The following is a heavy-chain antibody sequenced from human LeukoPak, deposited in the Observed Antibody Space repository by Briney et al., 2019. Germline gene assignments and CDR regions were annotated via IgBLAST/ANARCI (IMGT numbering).Heavy chain of an antibody. CDR1: GGSISSSSYY. V-gene: IGHV4-39*07. J-gene: IGHJ5*02. CDR2: IYYSGST. D-gene: IGHD5-24*01. CDR3: ARVIPEKRGLPANWFDP. Sequence: SETLSLTCTVSGGSISSSSYYWGWIRQPPEKGLEWIGSIYYSGSTYYNPSLKSRVTISVDTSKNQFSLKLSSVTAADTAVYYCARVIPEKRGLPANWFDPWGQGTLVTVSS.